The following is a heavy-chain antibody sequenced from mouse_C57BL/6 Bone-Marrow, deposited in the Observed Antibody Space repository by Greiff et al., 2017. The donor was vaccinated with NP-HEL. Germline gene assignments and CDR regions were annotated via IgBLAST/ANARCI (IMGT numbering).Heavy chain of an antibody. CDR1: GYTFTSYW. Sequence: EVQLQQSGTVLARPGASVKMSCKTSGYTFTSYWMHWVNQRPGQGLEWIGAIYPGNSDTSYNQKFKGKAKLTAVTSASTAYMELSSLTNEDSAVYYCTRGTGYYYGSSYGAMDYWGQGTTLTVSS. CDR2: IYPGNSDT. J-gene: IGHJ2*01. D-gene: IGHD1-1*01. CDR3: TRGTGYYYGSSYGAMDY. V-gene: IGHV1-5*01.